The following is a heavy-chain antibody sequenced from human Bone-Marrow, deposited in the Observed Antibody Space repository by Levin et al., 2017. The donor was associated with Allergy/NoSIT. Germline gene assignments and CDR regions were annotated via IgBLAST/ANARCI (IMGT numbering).Heavy chain of an antibody. CDR2: ISGSGGST. CDR1: GFTFSSYA. V-gene: IGHV3-23*01. D-gene: IGHD3-22*01. Sequence: TGGSLRLSCAASGFTFSSYAMSWVRQAPGKGLEWVSAISGSGGSTYYADSVKGRFTISRDNSKNTLYLQMNSLRAEDTAVYYCAKILNDFYYDSSGYQFNWGQGTLVTVSS. J-gene: IGHJ4*02. CDR3: AKILNDFYYDSSGYQFN.